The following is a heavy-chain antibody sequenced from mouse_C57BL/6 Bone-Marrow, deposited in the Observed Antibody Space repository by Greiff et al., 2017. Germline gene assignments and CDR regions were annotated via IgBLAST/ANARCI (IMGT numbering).Heavy chain of an antibody. V-gene: IGHV2-9-1*01. Sequence: VQLQQSGPGLVAPSQSLSITCTVSGFSLTSYAISWVRQPPGKGLEWLGVIWTGGGTNYNSALKSRLSISKDNSKSQVFLKMNSLQTDDTARYYCARMSFGGYYAMDYWGQGTSVTVSS. CDR1: GFSLTSYA. CDR2: IWTGGGT. CDR3: ARMSFGGYYAMDY. J-gene: IGHJ4*01.